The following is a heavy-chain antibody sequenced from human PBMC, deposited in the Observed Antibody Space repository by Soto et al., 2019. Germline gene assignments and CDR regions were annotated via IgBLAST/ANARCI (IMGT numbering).Heavy chain of an antibody. Sequence: QITLKESGPTRVKPTQTLTLTCTFSGFSLNARPVGVGWIRQPPGKALERLALIYWDDDKRYSPTLNSRLTITKDTSKTQVVLTMTNMDPVDTAIYYCARRAGFNDNWNGCYFDYWGQGALVTVSS. CDR2: IYWDDDK. J-gene: IGHJ4*02. D-gene: IGHD1-1*01. CDR1: GFSLNARPVG. CDR3: ARRAGFNDNWNGCYFDY. V-gene: IGHV2-5*02.